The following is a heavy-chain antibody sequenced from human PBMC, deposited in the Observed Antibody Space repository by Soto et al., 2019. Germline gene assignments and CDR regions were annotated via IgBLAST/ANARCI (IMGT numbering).Heavy chain of an antibody. D-gene: IGHD2-2*01. CDR1: GFSLRNSEVG. CDR2: IYWNDDE. Sequence: PTLVNPTQTLTLTCTFSGFSLRNSEVGVGWIRQPPGKALEWLALIYWNDDERYNPSLKSRLTITKDTSKNQVVLTMTNMDPVDTGTYYCTHSGGSGGFCSSTSCLGPSNYWGQGALVTVSS. V-gene: IGHV2-5*01. CDR3: THSGGSGGFCSSTSCLGPSNY. J-gene: IGHJ4*02.